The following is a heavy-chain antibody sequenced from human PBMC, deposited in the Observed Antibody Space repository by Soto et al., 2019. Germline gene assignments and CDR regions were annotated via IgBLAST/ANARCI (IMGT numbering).Heavy chain of an antibody. CDR3: TTLLILWFGEWDY. CDR2: IKSKTDGGTT. V-gene: IGHV3-15*01. J-gene: IGHJ4*02. D-gene: IGHD3-10*01. Sequence: GGSLRLSCAASGFTFSNAWMSWVRQAPGKGLEWVGRIKSKTDGGTTDYAAPVKGRFTISRDDSKNTLYLQMNSLKTEDTAVYYCTTLLILWFGEWDYWGQGTLVTVSS. CDR1: GFTFSNAW.